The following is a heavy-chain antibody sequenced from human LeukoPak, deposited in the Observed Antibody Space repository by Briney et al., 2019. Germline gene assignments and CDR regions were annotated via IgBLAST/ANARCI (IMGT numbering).Heavy chain of an antibody. CDR3: AIDPDTAMVTDFDY. CDR2: ISYHGDNK. J-gene: IGHJ4*02. D-gene: IGHD5-18*01. V-gene: IGHV3-30*03. Sequence: GGSLRLSCAASGFTFSTYGMHWVRQAPGKGLEWVAIISYHGDNKYYGDSVKDRFTISRDNAKNSLYLQMNSLRAEDTAVYYCAIDPDTAMVTDFDYWGQGTLVTVSS. CDR1: GFTFSTYG.